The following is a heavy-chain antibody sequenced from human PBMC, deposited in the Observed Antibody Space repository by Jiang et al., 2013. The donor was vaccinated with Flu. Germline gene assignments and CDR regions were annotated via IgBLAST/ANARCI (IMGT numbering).Heavy chain of an antibody. D-gene: IGHD4-17*01. J-gene: IGHJ4*02. Sequence: AASGFTFSSYGMHWVRQAPGKGLEWVAVIWYDGSNKYYADSVKGRFTISRDNSKNTLYLQMNSLRAKDTAVYYCARHDYGDWYYFDYWGQGTLVTVSS. CDR2: IWYDGSNK. CDR3: ARHDYGDWYYFDY. CDR1: GFTFSSYG. V-gene: IGHV3-33*01.